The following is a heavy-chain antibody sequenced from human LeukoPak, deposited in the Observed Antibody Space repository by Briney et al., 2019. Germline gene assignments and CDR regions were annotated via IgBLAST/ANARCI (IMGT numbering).Heavy chain of an antibody. J-gene: IGHJ6*03. CDR1: GFTFSSYG. Sequence: GGSLRLSCAASGFTFSSYGMHWVRQAPGKGLEWVAFIRYDGSNKYYADSVKGRFTISRDNAKKSLYLQMNSLRAEDTAVYYCARVGGITLALAPSPFPDYNYYYMDVWGKGTTVTVSS. D-gene: IGHD3-10*01. CDR2: IRYDGSNK. CDR3: ARVGGITLALAPSPFPDYNYYYMDV. V-gene: IGHV3-30*02.